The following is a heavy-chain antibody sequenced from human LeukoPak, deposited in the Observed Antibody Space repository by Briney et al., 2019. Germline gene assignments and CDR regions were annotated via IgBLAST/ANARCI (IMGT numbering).Heavy chain of an antibody. D-gene: IGHD3-3*01. CDR3: ARDVQLFLEWPKYYYGTDV. J-gene: IGHJ6*02. CDR1: GFTFSSYG. Sequence: PGRSLRLSCAASGFTFSSYGMHWVRQAPGKGLEWVAVIWYDGSNKYYADSVKGRFTISRDNSKNTLYLQMNSLRAEDTAVYYCARDVQLFLEWPKYYYGTDVWGQGTTVTVSS. V-gene: IGHV3-33*01. CDR2: IWYDGSNK.